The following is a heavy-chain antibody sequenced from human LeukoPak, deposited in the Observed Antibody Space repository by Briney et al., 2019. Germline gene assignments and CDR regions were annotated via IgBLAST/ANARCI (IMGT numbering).Heavy chain of an antibody. D-gene: IGHD1-26*01. CDR3: ARDMGYSGSWPGYFDY. J-gene: IGHJ4*02. CDR2: IDTSSSTI. V-gene: IGHV3-48*04. Sequence: GGSLRLSCLASGFTFSSYSMSWVRQAPGKGLEWVSYIDTSSSTIYYADSVKGRFTISRDNAKNSLYLQMKSLRAEDTTVYYCARDMGYSGSWPGYFDYWGQGVLVTVS. CDR1: GFTFSSYS.